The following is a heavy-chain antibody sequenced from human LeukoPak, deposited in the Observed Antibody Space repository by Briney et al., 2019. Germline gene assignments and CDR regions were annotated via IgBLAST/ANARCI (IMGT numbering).Heavy chain of an antibody. CDR3: ARLRAPGFHFAY. CDR1: GYSFSNYG. J-gene: IGHJ4*02. Sequence: GQSLKISCQGSGYSFSNYGIVWVGKMSGKGLEWMGIIYPGDSDIKYSPSFQGQVTVSADKSTSTAYLQWSSLKASDNAMYYCARLRAPGFHFAYWGQGTLVTVSS. V-gene: IGHV5-51*01. D-gene: IGHD3-10*01. CDR2: IYPGDSDI.